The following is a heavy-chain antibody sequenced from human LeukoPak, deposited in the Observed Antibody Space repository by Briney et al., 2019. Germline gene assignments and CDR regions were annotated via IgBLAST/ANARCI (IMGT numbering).Heavy chain of an antibody. Sequence: PGGSLRLSCAASGFTFSTYNMNWVRQAPGKGLEWVSSITSSSSYIFYADSVKGRFTISRDNAKNSLYLQMNSLRAEDTAVYYCARYSGTYRDFRGQGTLVTVSS. V-gene: IGHV3-21*01. CDR1: GFTFSTYN. CDR3: ARYSGTYRDF. J-gene: IGHJ4*02. D-gene: IGHD1-26*01. CDR2: ITSSSSYI.